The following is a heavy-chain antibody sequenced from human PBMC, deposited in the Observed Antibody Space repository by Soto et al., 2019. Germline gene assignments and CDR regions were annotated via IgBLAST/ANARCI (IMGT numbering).Heavy chain of an antibody. CDR3: VRTSLVVAAATREDY. Sequence: EVQLVESGGGLVQPGESLRLSCAASGFTFSSYWMHWVRQAPGKGLVWVSRINSDGSSTSYAGSVKSRFTISRDNAKHTLYLQMNSLRAEDTAVYYCVRTSLVVAAATREDYWGQGPLVTVSS. J-gene: IGHJ4*02. V-gene: IGHV3-74*01. D-gene: IGHD2-15*01. CDR2: INSDGSST. CDR1: GFTFSSYW.